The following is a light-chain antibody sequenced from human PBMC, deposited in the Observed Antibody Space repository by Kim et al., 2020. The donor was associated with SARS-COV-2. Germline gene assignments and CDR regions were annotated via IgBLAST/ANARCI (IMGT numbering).Light chain of an antibody. CDR2: DTS. Sequence: EIVLTQSPGTLSLSPGERATLSCRASQSVSSNYLAWYRQKPGQAPRLLIHDTSTRATGIPDRFSGSGSGTDFTLTISRLEPEDFAVYYCQQYGSSPRLTFGGGTKLEI. CDR3: QQYGSSPRLT. V-gene: IGKV3-20*01. J-gene: IGKJ4*01. CDR1: QSVSSNY.